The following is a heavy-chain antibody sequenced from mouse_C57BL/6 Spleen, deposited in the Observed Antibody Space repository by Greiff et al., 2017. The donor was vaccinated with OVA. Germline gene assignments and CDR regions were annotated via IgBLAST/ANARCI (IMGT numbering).Heavy chain of an antibody. CDR2: INPGSGGT. CDR3: ARSLAY. V-gene: IGHV1-54*01. Sequence: LQESGAELVRPGTSVKVSCKASGYAFTNYLVEWVKQRPGPGLEWIGVINPGSGGTNYNEKFKGKATLTADKASSNAYRQRSSLTAEDSAVYCCARSLAYWGQGTLVTVSA. CDR1: GYAFTNYL. J-gene: IGHJ3*01.